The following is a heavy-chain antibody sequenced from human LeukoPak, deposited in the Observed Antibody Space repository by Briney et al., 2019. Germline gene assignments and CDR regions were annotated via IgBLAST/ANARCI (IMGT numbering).Heavy chain of an antibody. CDR1: GCTFSYYW. V-gene: IGHV3-7*05. Sequence: GGSLRLSWASSGCTFSYYWMNWVRQAPWKWLEWVANIKEDGSEQNYVDSVKGRFNISRDNAKNSLYLQMSSMRAEDTAVYYCARDPLIAVAGIYFDYWGQGTLVTVSS. J-gene: IGHJ4*02. CDR2: IKEDGSEQ. CDR3: ARDPLIAVAGIYFDY. D-gene: IGHD6-19*01.